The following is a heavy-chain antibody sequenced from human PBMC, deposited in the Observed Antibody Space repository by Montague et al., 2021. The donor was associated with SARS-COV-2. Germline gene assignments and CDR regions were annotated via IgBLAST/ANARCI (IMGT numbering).Heavy chain of an antibody. J-gene: IGHJ4*02. CDR2: ITHSGST. V-gene: IGHV4-34*01. CDR3: ARGRYSGRRYGTKYYFDY. Sequence: SETLSLTYAVYGGSFSGYYWSWIRQPPGKGLEWIGEITHSGSTNYNPSLKSRVTISLDTSTNQLSLKLSSVTAADTAVYYCARGRYSGRRYGTKYYFDYWGQGTLVTVSS. CDR1: GGSFSGYY. D-gene: IGHD6-13*01.